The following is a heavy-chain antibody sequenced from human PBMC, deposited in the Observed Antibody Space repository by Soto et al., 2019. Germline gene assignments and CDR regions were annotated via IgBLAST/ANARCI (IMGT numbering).Heavy chain of an antibody. D-gene: IGHD3-22*01. V-gene: IGHV3-23*01. CDR1: RFSFSSYE. J-gene: IGHJ3*02. Sequence: EVQLLESGGGLVQPGGSLRLSCVASRFSFSSYEMSWVRQAAGKGLEWVSRVSLTGDRTNYAGSVKGRFTVSRDNSKNTLYLQMNSLRVEDTAVYRCAKDFYESVGSPLNIWGQGTKVTVSA. CDR2: VSLTGDRT. CDR3: AKDFYESVGSPLNI.